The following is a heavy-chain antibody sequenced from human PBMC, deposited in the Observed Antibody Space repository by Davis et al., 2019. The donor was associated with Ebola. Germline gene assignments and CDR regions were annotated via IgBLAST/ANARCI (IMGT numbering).Heavy chain of an antibody. D-gene: IGHD2/OR15-2a*01. CDR1: GFIVSDKY. CDR3: AREGFYFYGMDV. CDR2: ISSKSTRT. Sequence: GESLKISCAVSGFIVSDKYMSWIRQAPGKGLEWVSKISSKSTRTEYADSVRGRFTISRDNSKNLLLLEMSSLRAEDTAVYYCAREGFYFYGMDVWGQGTTVTVSS. V-gene: IGHV3-11*06. J-gene: IGHJ6*02.